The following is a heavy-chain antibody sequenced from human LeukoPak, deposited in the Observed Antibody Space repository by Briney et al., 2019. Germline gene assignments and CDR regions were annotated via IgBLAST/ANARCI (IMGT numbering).Heavy chain of an antibody. Sequence: ASVKVSCKASGYTFTSYGISWVRQAPGQGLEWMGWISAYNGNTNYAQKLQGRVTMTTDTSTSTAYMELRSLRSDDTAVYYCARTKSGWYYSDYWGQGMLVTVSS. D-gene: IGHD6-19*01. CDR2: ISAYNGNT. V-gene: IGHV1-18*01. CDR3: ARTKSGWYYSDY. J-gene: IGHJ4*02. CDR1: GYTFTSYG.